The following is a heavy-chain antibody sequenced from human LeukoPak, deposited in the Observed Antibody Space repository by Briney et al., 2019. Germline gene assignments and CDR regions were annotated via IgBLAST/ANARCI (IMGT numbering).Heavy chain of an antibody. CDR1: GFTFSSYA. D-gene: IGHD5-12*01. CDR2: FYSGGRT. J-gene: IGHJ4*02. Sequence: GGSLRLSCAASGFTFSSYAMSWVRQAPGKGLEWVSVFYSGGRTYYADSVKGRFTISRDNSKNTVDLQMNSLRAEDTAVYYCARVKAVYEDNVRRSLPRELDYWGQGTLVTVSS. V-gene: IGHV3-66*01. CDR3: ARVKAVYEDNVRRSLPRELDY.